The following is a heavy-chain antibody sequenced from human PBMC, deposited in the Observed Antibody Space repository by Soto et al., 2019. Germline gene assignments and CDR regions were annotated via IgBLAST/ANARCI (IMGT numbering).Heavy chain of an antibody. CDR2: MFYGVST. Sequence: SETLSLTYSVSGSSINSSGYYWGWIRQPPGKGLEWIGSMFYGVSTYYNPSLKSRVTVSVDTSKNQFSLKLSSVTAADTAVYYCGSGWDGSGSHTSYYCYYGMDVWGQGTTVTVSS. D-gene: IGHD3-10*01. J-gene: IGHJ6*02. V-gene: IGHV4-39*07. CDR1: GSSINSSGYY. CDR3: GSGWDGSGSHTSYYCYYGMDV.